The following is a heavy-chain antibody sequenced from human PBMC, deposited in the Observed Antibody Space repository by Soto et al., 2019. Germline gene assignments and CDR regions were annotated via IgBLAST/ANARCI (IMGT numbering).Heavy chain of an antibody. J-gene: IGHJ5*02. V-gene: IGHV4-30-4*01. CDR2: IYYSGST. Sequence: SETLSLTCTVSGGSISSGDYYWSWIRQPPGKGLEWIGYIYYSGSTYYNPSLKSRVTISVDTSKNQFSLKLSSVTAADTAVYYCARGDFLTPLDPWGQGTLVTVSS. CDR3: ARGDFLTPLDP. CDR1: GGSISSGDYY. D-gene: IGHD3-9*01.